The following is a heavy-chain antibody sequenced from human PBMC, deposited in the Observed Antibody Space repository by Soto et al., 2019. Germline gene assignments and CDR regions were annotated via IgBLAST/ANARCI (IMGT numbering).Heavy chain of an antibody. CDR3: ARDGILTGYDLRYGMDV. J-gene: IGHJ6*02. V-gene: IGHV1-69*01. CDR1: GGTFSSYA. CDR2: IIPIFGTA. Sequence: QVQLVQSGAEVKKPGSSVKVSCKASGGTFSSYAISWVRQAPGQGLEWMGGIIPIFGTANYAQKFQGRVTITADESTSTAYMELSSLRSDDTAVYYCARDGILTGYDLRYGMDVWGQGTTVTVSS. D-gene: IGHD3-9*01.